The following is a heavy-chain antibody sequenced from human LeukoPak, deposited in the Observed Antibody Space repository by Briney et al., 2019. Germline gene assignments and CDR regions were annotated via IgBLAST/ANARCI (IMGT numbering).Heavy chain of an antibody. J-gene: IGHJ4*02. Sequence: ASQTLSLTCTVSGGSIGSGGYYWSWIRQHPGKGLEWIGYIYYSGSTYYNPPLKSRVTISVDTSKNQFSLKLSSVTAADTAVYYCARSYGDYYFDYWGQGTLVTVSS. CDR1: GGSIGSGGYY. CDR2: IYYSGST. CDR3: ARSYGDYYFDY. V-gene: IGHV4-31*03. D-gene: IGHD4-17*01.